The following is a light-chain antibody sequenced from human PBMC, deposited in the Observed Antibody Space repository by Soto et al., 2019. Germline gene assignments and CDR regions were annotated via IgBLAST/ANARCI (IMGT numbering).Light chain of an antibody. J-gene: IGLJ1*01. CDR3: SSYTSSSTLV. V-gene: IGLV2-14*01. CDR2: EVN. CDR1: SSDVGAYNY. Sequence: QSALTQPASVSGSPGQSITVSCTGTSSDVGAYNYVSWYQQHPGKAPKLLIYEVNIRPSGVSYRFSGSKSGNTASLTISGLQAEDEADYYCSSYTSSSTLVFGTGTRSPS.